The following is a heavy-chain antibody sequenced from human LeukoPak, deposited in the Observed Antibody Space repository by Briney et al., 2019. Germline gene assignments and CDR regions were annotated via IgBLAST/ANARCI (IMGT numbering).Heavy chain of an antibody. V-gene: IGHV3-21*01. CDR1: GFTVSSNY. CDR2: ISSSSSYI. Sequence: GGALRLSCAASGFTVSSNYMNWVRQAPGKGLEWVSSISSSSSYIYYADSVKGRFTISRDNAKNSLYLQMNSLRAEDTAVYYCARGYSSSSGFDYWGQGTLVTVSS. CDR3: ARGYSSSSGFDY. J-gene: IGHJ4*02. D-gene: IGHD6-13*01.